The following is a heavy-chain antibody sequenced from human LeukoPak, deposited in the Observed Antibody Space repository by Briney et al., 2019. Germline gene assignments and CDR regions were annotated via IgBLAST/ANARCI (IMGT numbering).Heavy chain of an antibody. Sequence: PGGSLRLSCAPSGFTFGMYAMSWVRQAPGKGLEWVSAISGSGDYTYYADSVKGRFTISRDNSKNTLYLQMHSLRVEDTAVYYCAKSLGSFGYAAYFYFGLAVWGQGTTVTVSS. D-gene: IGHD3-16*01. J-gene: IGHJ6*02. CDR1: GFTFGMYA. CDR3: AKSLGSFGYAAYFYFGLAV. CDR2: ISGSGDYT. V-gene: IGHV3-23*01.